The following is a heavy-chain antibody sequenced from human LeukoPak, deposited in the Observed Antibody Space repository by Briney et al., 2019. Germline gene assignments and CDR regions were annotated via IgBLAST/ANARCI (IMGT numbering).Heavy chain of an antibody. CDR2: IYYSGST. Sequence: SETLSLTCTVSGGSISSYYWSWIRQPPGKGLEWIGYIYYSGSTNYNPSLNSRVTISVDTSKNQFSLKLSSVTAADTAVYYCARALPYYDFWSGYDYWGQGTLVTVSS. D-gene: IGHD3-3*01. J-gene: IGHJ4*02. CDR1: GGSISSYY. V-gene: IGHV4-59*01. CDR3: ARALPYYDFWSGYDY.